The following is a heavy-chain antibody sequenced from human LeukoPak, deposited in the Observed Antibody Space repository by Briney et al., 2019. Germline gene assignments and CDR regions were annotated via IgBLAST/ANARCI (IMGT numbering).Heavy chain of an antibody. CDR2: INNDGSST. CDR1: GFTFSSYW. V-gene: IGHV3-74*01. D-gene: IGHD1/OR15-1a*01. CDR3: ARVDWNIDF. J-gene: IGHJ4*02. Sequence: PGGSLRLSCAASGFTFSSYWMHWVRQAPGEGLVWVSRINNDGSSTNYADSVKGRFTISRDNAKNTLYLQMNSLRAEDTAVYYCARVDWNIDFWGQGTLVTVSS.